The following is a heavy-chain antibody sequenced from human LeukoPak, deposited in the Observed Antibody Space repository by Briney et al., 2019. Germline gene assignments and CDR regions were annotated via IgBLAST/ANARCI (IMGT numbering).Heavy chain of an antibody. CDR2: IYYSGST. Sequence: SETLSLTCTVSGGSISSYYWSWIRQPPGKGLEWIGDIYYSGSTNYNPSPKSRVTISVDTSKNQFSLKLSSVTAADTAVYYCARDVHYYGSGRSYYYYMDVWGKGTTVTVSS. CDR3: ARDVHYYGSGRSYYYYMDV. J-gene: IGHJ6*03. V-gene: IGHV4-59*01. CDR1: GGSISSYY. D-gene: IGHD3-10*01.